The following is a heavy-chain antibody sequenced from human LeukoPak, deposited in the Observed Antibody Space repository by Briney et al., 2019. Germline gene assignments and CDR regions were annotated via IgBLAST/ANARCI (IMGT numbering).Heavy chain of an antibody. D-gene: IGHD3-9*01. CDR2: ISAYNGNT. CDR1: GYTFTGYY. V-gene: IGHV1-18*04. CDR3: ARTLRYFDWLSPMYYFDY. J-gene: IGHJ4*02. Sequence: ASVKVSCKASGYTFTGYYMHWVRQAPGQGLEWMGWISAYNGNTNYAQKLQGRVTMTTDTSTSTAYMELRSLRSDDTAVYYCARTLRYFDWLSPMYYFDYWGQGTLVTVSS.